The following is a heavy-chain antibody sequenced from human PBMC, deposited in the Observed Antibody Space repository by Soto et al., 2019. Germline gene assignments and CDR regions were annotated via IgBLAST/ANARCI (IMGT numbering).Heavy chain of an antibody. V-gene: IGHV3-33*01. J-gene: IGHJ4*02. CDR2: IWYDGSNK. CDR3: ARIIAVADYFDY. Sequence: GGSLRLSCAASGFTFSSYGMHWVRQAPGKGLEWVAVIWYDGSNKYYADSVKGRFTISRDNFKNTLYLQMNSLRAEDTAVYYCARIIAVADYFDYWGQGTLVTVSS. D-gene: IGHD6-19*01. CDR1: GFTFSSYG.